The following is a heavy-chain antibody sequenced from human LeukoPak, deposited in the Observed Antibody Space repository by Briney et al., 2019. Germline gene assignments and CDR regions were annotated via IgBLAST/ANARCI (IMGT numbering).Heavy chain of an antibody. Sequence: SVKVSCKASGGTFSSYAISWVRQAPGQGLEWMGGIIPILGTANYAQKFQGRVTITTDESTSTAYMELSSLRSEDTAVYYCASSSSSSWNYYYYMDVWGKGTTVTVSS. CDR3: ASSSSSSWNYYYYMDV. V-gene: IGHV1-69*05. J-gene: IGHJ6*03. D-gene: IGHD6-13*01. CDR1: GGTFSSYA. CDR2: IIPILGTA.